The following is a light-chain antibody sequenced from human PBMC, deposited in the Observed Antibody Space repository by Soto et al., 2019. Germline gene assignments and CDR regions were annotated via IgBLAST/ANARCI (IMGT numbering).Light chain of an antibody. Sequence: DIQMTQSPSSLSASVGDRVTITCRASQSISSYLNWYQQKPGKAPKVLIYAASSLQSGVPSRFSGSGSGTDFSLTISSLQPEDFATYYCQQIYGTPYTFGQGTKLEIK. CDR1: QSISSY. CDR2: AAS. CDR3: QQIYGTPYT. J-gene: IGKJ2*01. V-gene: IGKV1-39*01.